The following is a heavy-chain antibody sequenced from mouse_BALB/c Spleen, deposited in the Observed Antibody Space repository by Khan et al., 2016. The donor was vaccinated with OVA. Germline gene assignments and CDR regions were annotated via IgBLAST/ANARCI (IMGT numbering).Heavy chain of an antibody. CDR2: INTYTGET. CDR1: GYTFTNYG. CDR3: ARGASYWYFDV. V-gene: IGHV9-1*02. Sequence: QIQLVQSGPELKKPGETVKISCKASGYTFTNYGMNWVKQAPGKGLKWMGWINTYTGETTYTDDFKGRFAFSLETSASTAYLQINNLKNEDMATXYCARGASYWYFDVWGAGTTVTVSS. J-gene: IGHJ1*01.